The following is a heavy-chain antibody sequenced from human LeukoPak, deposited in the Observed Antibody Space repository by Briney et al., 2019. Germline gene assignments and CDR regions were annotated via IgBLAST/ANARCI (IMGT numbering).Heavy chain of an antibody. D-gene: IGHD6-19*01. Sequence: PGGSLRLSXAASGFTFRSYWMSWVRQAPGKGLEWVANIKQDGSEKYYVDSVKGRFTISRDNAKNSLYLQMNGLRAEDTAVYYCARDRDSSGWIPTFDYWGQGTLVTVSS. CDR1: GFTFRSYW. V-gene: IGHV3-7*01. J-gene: IGHJ4*02. CDR2: IKQDGSEK. CDR3: ARDRDSSGWIPTFDY.